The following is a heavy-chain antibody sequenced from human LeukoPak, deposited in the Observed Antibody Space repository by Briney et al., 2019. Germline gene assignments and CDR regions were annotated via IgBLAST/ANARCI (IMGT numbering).Heavy chain of an antibody. V-gene: IGHV3-23*01. J-gene: IGHJ5*02. Sequence: GGSLRLSCAASGFTFSSYAMSWVRQAPGKGLEWVSAISGFGGGSTYYADSVKGRFAISRDNSKNTLYLQINSLRAEDAAVYYCAKGSPLNWFDPWGQGTLVXVSS. CDR1: GFTFSSYA. CDR3: AKGSPLNWFDP. CDR2: ISGFGGGST.